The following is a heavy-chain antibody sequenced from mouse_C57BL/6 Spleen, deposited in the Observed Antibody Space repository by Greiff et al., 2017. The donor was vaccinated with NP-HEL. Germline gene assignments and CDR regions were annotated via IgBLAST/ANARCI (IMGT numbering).Heavy chain of an antibody. CDR3: ARGGNYVDFDY. V-gene: IGHV1-19*01. Sequence: EVKLQQSGPVLVKPGASVKMSCKASGYTFTDYYMNWVKQSHGKSLEWIGVINPYNGGTSYNQKFKGKATLTVDKSSSTAYMELNSLTSEDSAVYYCARGGNYVDFDYWGQGTTLTVSS. CDR1: GYTFTDYY. D-gene: IGHD2-1*01. J-gene: IGHJ2*01. CDR2: INPYNGGT.